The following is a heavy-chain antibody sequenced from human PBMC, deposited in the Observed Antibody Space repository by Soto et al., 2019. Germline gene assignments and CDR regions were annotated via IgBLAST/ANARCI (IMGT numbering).Heavy chain of an antibody. J-gene: IGHJ4*02. V-gene: IGHV4-59*08. CDR1: GGSISSYY. CDR3: AGRYGYSFDS. D-gene: IGHD1-1*01. Sequence: QVQLQESGPGLVKPSETLSLTCTVSGGSISSYYWSWIRQPPGKGLEWIGYIYYSGSTNYNPSLKGRVPISLDTATNQFSLKLSSVTAADTAVYYCAGRYGYSFDSWGQGTLVTVSS. CDR2: IYYSGST.